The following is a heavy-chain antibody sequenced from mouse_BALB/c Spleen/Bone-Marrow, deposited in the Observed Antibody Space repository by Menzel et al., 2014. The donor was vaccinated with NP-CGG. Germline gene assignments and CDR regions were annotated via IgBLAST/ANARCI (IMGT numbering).Heavy chain of an antibody. CDR1: GFTFTDNY. D-gene: IGHD3-1*01. J-gene: IGHJ4*01. CDR2: IRNKANGYTT. CDR3: ARYFVGAMDF. Sequence: EVKLMGSGGGLVQPGGSLRLSCANSGFTFTDNYMSWVRQPPGKALEWLGFIRNKANGYTTEYSASVKGRFTISRDNSQSILYLQMNSLRAEDSATYYGARYFVGAMDFWGRCTSFTVSS. V-gene: IGHV7-3*02.